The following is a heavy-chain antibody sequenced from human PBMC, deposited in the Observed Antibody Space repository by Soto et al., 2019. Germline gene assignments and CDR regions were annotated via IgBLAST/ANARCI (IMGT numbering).Heavy chain of an antibody. CDR1: CYSFTSYG. CDR2: ISGHNGNT. J-gene: IGHJ4*02. CDR3: ARHRFNYYDDTVYYYFDY. V-gene: IGHV1-18*04. D-gene: IGHD3-22*01. Sequence: SVKVSFKASCYSFTSYGISWVRQAPGQGPEWMGWISGHNGNTNHPQSLQGRVTMTTDTSRNTAYMELRSLRSDGTAVYYCARHRFNYYDDTVYYYFDYWGQGTLVTVSS.